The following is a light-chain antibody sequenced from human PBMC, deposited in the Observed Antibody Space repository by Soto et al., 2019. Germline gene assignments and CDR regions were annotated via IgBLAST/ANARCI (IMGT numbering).Light chain of an antibody. J-gene: IGKJ1*01. Sequence: EIVLTQSPGTVSLCRMEVATVSCRASQSVSNIYLAWYQQKPGQAPRLLIYGASNRATGIPDRFSGSGSGTDFTLTISRLETEDFAVYYCQQYGSSGTFGQGTKVDIK. CDR1: QSVSNIY. CDR2: GAS. V-gene: IGKV3-20*01. CDR3: QQYGSSGT.